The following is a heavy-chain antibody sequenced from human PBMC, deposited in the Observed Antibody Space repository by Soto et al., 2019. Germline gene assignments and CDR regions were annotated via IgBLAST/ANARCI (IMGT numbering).Heavy chain of an antibody. J-gene: IGHJ6*02. V-gene: IGHV4-39*01. CDR2: IYYSGST. CDR1: GGSISSSSYY. Sequence: SETLSLTCTVSGGSISSSSYYWGWIRQPPGKGLEWIGSIYYSGSTYYNPSLKSRVTISVDTSKNQFSLKLSSVTAADTAVYYCASRGSSSTYYYYYGMDVWGQGTTVNVAS. CDR3: ASRGSSSTYYYYYGMDV. D-gene: IGHD6-6*01.